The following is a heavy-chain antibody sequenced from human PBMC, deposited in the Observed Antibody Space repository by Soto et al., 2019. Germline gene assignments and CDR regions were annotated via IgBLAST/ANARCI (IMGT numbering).Heavy chain of an antibody. CDR2: IIPIFGTA. Sequence: SVKVSCKASGGTFSSYAISWVRQAPGQGLKWMGGIIPIFGTANYAQKFQGRVTITADESTSTAYMELSSLRSEDTAVYYCARNPSITMVRGVRSYYYYGMDVWGQGXTVTVYS. CDR3: ARNPSITMVRGVRSYYYYGMDV. V-gene: IGHV1-69*13. J-gene: IGHJ6*02. D-gene: IGHD3-10*01. CDR1: GGTFSSYA.